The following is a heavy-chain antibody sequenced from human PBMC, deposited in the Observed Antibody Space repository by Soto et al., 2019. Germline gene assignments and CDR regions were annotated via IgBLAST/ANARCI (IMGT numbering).Heavy chain of an antibody. CDR2: ISSSSSTI. V-gene: IGHV3-48*02. CDR3: ARTFGTYFYYSSGYYYGPNDAVDI. CDR1: GFTFSSYS. J-gene: IGHJ3*02. Sequence: GGSLRLSCAASGFTFSSYSMNWVRQAPGKGLEWVSYISSSSSTIYYADSVKGRFTVSRDNAKNSLYLQMNSLRDEDTAVYYCARTFGTYFYYSSGYYYGPNDAVDIWGQGTMVTVSS. D-gene: IGHD3-22*01.